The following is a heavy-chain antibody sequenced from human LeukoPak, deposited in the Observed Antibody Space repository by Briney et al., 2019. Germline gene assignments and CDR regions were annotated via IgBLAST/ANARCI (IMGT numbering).Heavy chain of an antibody. V-gene: IGHV3-53*01. Sequence: PGGSLRLSCAASGFTVSSNYMSWVRQAPGKGLEWVSVIYSGGSTYYADSVEGRFTISRDNSKNTLYLQMNSLRAEDTAVYYCARTWFGESHNWLDPWGQGTLVTVSS. CDR2: IYSGGST. D-gene: IGHD3-10*01. CDR3: ARTWFGESHNWLDP. CDR1: GFTVSSNY. J-gene: IGHJ5*02.